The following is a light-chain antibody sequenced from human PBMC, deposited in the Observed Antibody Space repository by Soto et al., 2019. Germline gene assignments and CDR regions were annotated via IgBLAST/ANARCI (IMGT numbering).Light chain of an antibody. CDR3: QQYNKWPLA. J-gene: IGKJ1*01. V-gene: IGKV3-15*01. CDR1: QSVSSN. Sequence: EIVMTQSPATLSVSPGERATLSCRASQSVSSNLAWYQQKPGQAPRLLIYGASTRATAIPARFSGSGSGTEFTLTISSLQPEDFAVYYCQQYNKWPLAFGQGTKVEIK. CDR2: GAS.